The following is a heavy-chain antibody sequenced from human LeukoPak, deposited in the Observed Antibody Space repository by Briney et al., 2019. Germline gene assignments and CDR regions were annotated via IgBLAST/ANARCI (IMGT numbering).Heavy chain of an antibody. D-gene: IGHD1-26*01. CDR2: IDHSGGT. CDR1: GGSFSGYY. J-gene: IGHJ1*01. V-gene: IGHV4-34*01. Sequence: PSETLSLTCAVYGGSFSGYYWSWIRQPPGKGLEWIGEIDHSGGTNYNPSLKSRVTISVDTSKNQFSLKLSSVTAADTAVYYCARVPYSGSLRRADHFQHWGPGTLVTVSS. CDR3: ARVPYSGSLRRADHFQH.